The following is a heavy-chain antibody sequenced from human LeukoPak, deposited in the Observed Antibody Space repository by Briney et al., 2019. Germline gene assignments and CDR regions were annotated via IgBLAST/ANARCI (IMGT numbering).Heavy chain of an antibody. V-gene: IGHV3-21*01. CDR2: ISSSSSYI. J-gene: IGHJ3*02. CDR1: GFTFSSYS. CDR3: AKDLLRYSSSWYVVHVGAFDI. Sequence: PGGSLRLSCAASGFTFSSYSMNWVRQAPGKGLEWVSSISSSSSYIYYADSVKGRFTISRDNAKNSLYLQMNSLRAEDTAVYYCAKDLLRYSSSWYVVHVGAFDIWGQGTMVTVSS. D-gene: IGHD6-13*01.